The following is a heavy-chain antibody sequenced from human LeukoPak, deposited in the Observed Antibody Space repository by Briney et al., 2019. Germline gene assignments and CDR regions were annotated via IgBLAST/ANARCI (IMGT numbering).Heavy chain of an antibody. J-gene: IGHJ4*02. CDR1: GFTFGNAW. D-gene: IGHD6-6*01. CDR2: IKSKTDGGTT. CDR3: TTDLGRSRIAPRFYY. Sequence: KSGGSLRFSGAASGFTFGNAWLGGARRAQGRGWKWLGRIKSKTDGGTTDYAAPVKGRFTISRDDSKNTLYLQINSLKTEDTAVYYCTTDLGRSRIAPRFYYWGQGTLVTVSS. V-gene: IGHV3-15*01.